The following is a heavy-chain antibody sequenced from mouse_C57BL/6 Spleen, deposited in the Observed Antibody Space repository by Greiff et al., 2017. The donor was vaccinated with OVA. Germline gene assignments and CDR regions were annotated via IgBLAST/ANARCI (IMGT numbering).Heavy chain of an antibody. CDR3: AREGYYYGSSYWYFDV. CDR2: IYPGSGST. V-gene: IGHV1-55*01. CDR1: GYTFTSYW. J-gene: IGHJ1*03. D-gene: IGHD1-1*01. Sequence: QVQLQQPGAELVKPGASVKMSCKASGYTFTSYWITWVKQRPGQGLEWIGDIYPGSGSTKYNEKFKGKATLTADKSSSTAYMQLNSLTSEDSAVYFCAREGYYYGSSYWYFDVWGTGTTVTVSS.